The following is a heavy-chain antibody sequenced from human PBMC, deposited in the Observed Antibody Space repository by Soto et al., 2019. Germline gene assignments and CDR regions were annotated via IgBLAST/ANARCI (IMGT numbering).Heavy chain of an antibody. Sequence: SCVTVFGQAAGSTSSKYSVSGVRQEPGQWLEWMGGIIPMFGTANYAQKFQGRVTITADKSTSTAYMELSSLRSEDTAVYYCAREDYYDSSGYYKGSRNAFDIWGQGTMVTVSS. CDR2: IIPMFGTA. CDR3: AREDYYDSSGYYKGSRNAFDI. D-gene: IGHD3-22*01. CDR1: GSTSSKYS. V-gene: IGHV1-69*06. J-gene: IGHJ3*02.